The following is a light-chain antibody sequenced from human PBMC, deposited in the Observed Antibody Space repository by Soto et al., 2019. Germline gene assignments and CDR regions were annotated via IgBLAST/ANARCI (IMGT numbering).Light chain of an antibody. J-gene: IGLJ1*01. V-gene: IGLV1-44*01. CDR3: AAWDDSLNGPLYV. CDR1: SSNIGRNT. Sequence: SPPRWASVSLWQGVAISCTESSSNIGRNTVNWYQHLPGTAPKLLIYASNHRPSGVPDRFSGSKSGTSASLAISGLQSEDEADYYCAAWDDSLNGPLYVFGTGTKVTVL. CDR2: ASN.